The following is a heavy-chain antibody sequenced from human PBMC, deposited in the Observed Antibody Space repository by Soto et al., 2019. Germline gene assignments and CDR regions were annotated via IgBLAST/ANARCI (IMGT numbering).Heavy chain of an antibody. D-gene: IGHD1-26*01. J-gene: IGHJ4*02. V-gene: IGHV4-30-4*01. CDR1: GGSISRGDYY. Sequence: SETLSLTCTVSGGSISRGDYYRSWIRQPPGKGLEWIAYIYYSGSTYYNPSLKSRVTISVDTSKNQFSLKLSSVTVADTAVYYCARGSPVPLDYWGQGKLVTVSS. CDR3: ARGSPVPLDY. CDR2: IYYSGST.